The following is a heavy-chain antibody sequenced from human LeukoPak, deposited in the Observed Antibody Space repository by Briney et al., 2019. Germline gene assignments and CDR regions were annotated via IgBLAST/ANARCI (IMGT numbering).Heavy chain of an antibody. CDR1: GVTFSGYS. V-gene: IGHV3-21*01. CDR3: ARDRGAVAGTPFDY. J-gene: IGHJ4*02. CDR2: ITATSRHI. Sequence: GGSLRLSCAAPGVTFSGYSVNWVRQAPGKGLEWVSAITATSRHIYYADSVKGRFTISRDNAKNSLYLQMNSLRVEDTALYYCARDRGAVAGTPFDYWGQGTLVTVSS. D-gene: IGHD6-19*01.